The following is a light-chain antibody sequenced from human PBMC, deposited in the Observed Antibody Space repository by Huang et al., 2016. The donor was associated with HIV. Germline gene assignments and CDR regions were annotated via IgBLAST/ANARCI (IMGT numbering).Light chain of an antibody. J-gene: IGKJ4*01. V-gene: IGKV3-15*01. CDR3: QQYNNWPPLT. CDR2: GAS. CDR1: QNVNTD. Sequence: EVVITQSPAILSLSPGERATLSCRASQNVNTDLAWYKHNPGQAPRLLIYGASTRATGIPARFSGNGYETEFTLTISSLQSEDFAIYYCQQYNNWPPLTFGGGTKVEIK.